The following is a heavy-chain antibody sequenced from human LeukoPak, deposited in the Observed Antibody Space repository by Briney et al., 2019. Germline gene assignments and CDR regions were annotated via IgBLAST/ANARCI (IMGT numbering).Heavy chain of an antibody. Sequence: GGSLRLSCAASGFTFSDYYMSWIRQAPGKGLEWVSYISSSGSTIYYADSVKGRSTISRDNAKNSLYLQMKRLRAEDTAVYYCARDQGFSYYYYMDVWGKGTTVTVSS. CDR1: GFTFSDYY. V-gene: IGHV3-11*04. D-gene: IGHD3-3*01. J-gene: IGHJ6*03. CDR3: ARDQGFSYYYYMDV. CDR2: ISSSGSTI.